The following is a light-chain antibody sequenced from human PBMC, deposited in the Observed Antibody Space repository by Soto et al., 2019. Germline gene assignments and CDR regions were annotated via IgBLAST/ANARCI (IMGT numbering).Light chain of an antibody. Sequence: DIQMIQSPSPLSASIGDRVTITCRASQSVSSWLAWYQQKPGKAPRLLIYKASSLQSGVPARFSGSASGTYFTLTVSSLPADDYATYYCRHSRAFGQGTKVEIK. CDR3: RHSRA. CDR2: KAS. J-gene: IGKJ1*01. V-gene: IGKV1-5*03. CDR1: QSVSSW.